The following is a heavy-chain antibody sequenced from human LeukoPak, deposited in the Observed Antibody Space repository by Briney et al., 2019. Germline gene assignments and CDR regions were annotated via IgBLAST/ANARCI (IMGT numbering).Heavy chain of an antibody. CDR1: GGSISSGGYY. CDR3: ARVGGYYDFPPYYFDY. Sequence: SQTLSLTCTVSGGSISSGGYYWSWIRQHPGKGLEWIGYIYYSGSTYYNPSLKSRVTISVDTSKNQFSLKLSSVTAADTAVYYCARVGGYYDFPPYYFDYWGQGTLVTVSS. V-gene: IGHV4-31*03. J-gene: IGHJ4*02. CDR2: IYYSGST. D-gene: IGHD3-3*01.